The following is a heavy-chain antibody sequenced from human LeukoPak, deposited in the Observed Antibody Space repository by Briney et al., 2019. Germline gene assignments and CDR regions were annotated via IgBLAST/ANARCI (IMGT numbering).Heavy chain of an antibody. CDR1: GGSISSSSYS. V-gene: IGHV4-39*01. J-gene: IGHJ4*02. CDR3: AREANYDFWSGYPGYYFDY. CDR2: IYYSGST. Sequence: KPSETLSLTCTVSGGSISSSSYSWGWIRQPPGKGLEWIGSIYYSGSTYYNPSLKSRVTISVDTSKNQFSLKLSSVTAADTAVYYCAREANYDFWSGYPGYYFDYWGQGTLVTVSS. D-gene: IGHD3-3*01.